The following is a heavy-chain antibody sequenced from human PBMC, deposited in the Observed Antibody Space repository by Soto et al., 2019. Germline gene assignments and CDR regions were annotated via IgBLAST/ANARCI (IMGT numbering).Heavy chain of an antibody. V-gene: IGHV3-7*01. Sequence: PGGSLRLSCAASGFTFSSYWMSWVRQAPGKGLEWVANIKQDGSEKYYVDSVKGRFTISRDNAKNSLYLQMNSLRAEDTAVYYCARDMYYDFWSGYYPPSDYWGQGTLVTVSS. CDR3: ARDMYYDFWSGYYPPSDY. J-gene: IGHJ4*02. CDR2: IKQDGSEK. CDR1: GFTFSSYW. D-gene: IGHD3-3*01.